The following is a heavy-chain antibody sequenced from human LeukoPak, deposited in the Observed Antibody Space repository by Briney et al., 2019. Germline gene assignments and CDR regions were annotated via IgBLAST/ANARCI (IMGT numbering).Heavy chain of an antibody. CDR2: TRNKANSYTT. V-gene: IGHV3-72*01. Sequence: GGSLRLSCAASGFTFSDHYMDWVRQAPGKGLEWVGRTRNKANSYTTQYAASVKGRFTISRDDSKNSLYLQMNSLKTEDTAVYYCARVPGTTFLLSYMDVWGKGTTVTVS. D-gene: IGHD1-7*01. CDR3: ARVPGTTFLLSYMDV. CDR1: GFTFSDHY. J-gene: IGHJ6*03.